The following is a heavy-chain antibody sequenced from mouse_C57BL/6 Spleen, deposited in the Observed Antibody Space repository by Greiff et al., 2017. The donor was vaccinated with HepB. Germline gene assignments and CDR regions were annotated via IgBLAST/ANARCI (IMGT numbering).Heavy chain of an antibody. V-gene: IGHV1-84*01. CDR2: IYPGSGNT. Sequence: QVQLQQSGPELVKPGASVKISCKASGYTFTDYYINWVKQRPGQGLEWLGWIYPGSGNTKYNEKFKGKATLTVDTSSSTAYMQLSSLTSEDSAVYFCARDYYASDWGQGTTLTVSS. CDR3: ARDYYASD. J-gene: IGHJ2*01. CDR1: GYTFTDYY. D-gene: IGHD2-1*01.